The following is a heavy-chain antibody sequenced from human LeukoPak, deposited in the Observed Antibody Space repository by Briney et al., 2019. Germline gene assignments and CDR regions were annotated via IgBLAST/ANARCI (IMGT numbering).Heavy chain of an antibody. J-gene: IGHJ4*02. D-gene: IGHD3-3*01. CDR2: INPSGGST. Sequence: ASVTVSCTASGYTFTSYYMHWVRQAPGQGLEWMGIINPSGGSTSYAQKFQGRVTMTRDTSTSTVYMELSSLRSEDTAVYYCARPSNYDFWSGYLEYWGQGTLVTVSS. V-gene: IGHV1-46*01. CDR3: ARPSNYDFWSGYLEY. CDR1: GYTFTSYY.